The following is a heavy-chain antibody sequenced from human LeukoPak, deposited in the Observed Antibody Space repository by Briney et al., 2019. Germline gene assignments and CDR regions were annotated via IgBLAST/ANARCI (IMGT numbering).Heavy chain of an antibody. D-gene: IGHD4-17*01. Sequence: SETLSLTCTVSGGSISSSSYYWGWIRQPPGKGLEWIGEINHSGSTNYNPSLKSRVTISVDTSKNQFSLKLSSVTAADTAVYYCARRTTAGNWFDPWGQGTLVTVSS. CDR2: INHSGST. CDR3: ARRTTAGNWFDP. J-gene: IGHJ5*02. V-gene: IGHV4-39*07. CDR1: GGSISSSSYY.